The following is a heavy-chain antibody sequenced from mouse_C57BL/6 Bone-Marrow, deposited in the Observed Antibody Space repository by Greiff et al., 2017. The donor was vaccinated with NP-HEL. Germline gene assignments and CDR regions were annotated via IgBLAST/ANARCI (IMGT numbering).Heavy chain of an antibody. J-gene: IGHJ4*01. CDR1: GYTFTGYW. D-gene: IGHD4-1*01. CDR3: ARWGDWGYYAMDY. CDR2: IFPGSGST. Sequence: VQLQQSGAELMKPGASVKLSCKATGYTFTGYWIEWVKQRPGHGLEWIGEIFPGSGSTNYTEKFKGKATFTADTSSNTAYMQLSSLTTEDSAIYYCARWGDWGYYAMDYWGQGTSVTVSA. V-gene: IGHV1-9*01.